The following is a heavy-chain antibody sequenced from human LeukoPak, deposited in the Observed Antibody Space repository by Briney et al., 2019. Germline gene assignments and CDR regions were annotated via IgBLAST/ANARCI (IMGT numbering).Heavy chain of an antibody. CDR2: ISYDGSNK. CDR1: GFTFSSYA. CDR3: ARDEKYCTNGVCYLYYFDY. V-gene: IGHV3-30*04. Sequence: GRSLRLSCAASGFTFSSYAMHWVRQAPGKGLEWVAVISYDGSNKYYADSVKGRFTISRDNAKNTLYLQMNSLRAEDTAVYYCARDEKYCTNGVCYLYYFDYWGQGTLVTVSS. J-gene: IGHJ4*02. D-gene: IGHD2-8*01.